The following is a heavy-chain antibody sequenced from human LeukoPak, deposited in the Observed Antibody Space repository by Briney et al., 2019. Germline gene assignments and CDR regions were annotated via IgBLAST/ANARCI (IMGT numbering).Heavy chain of an antibody. J-gene: IGHJ6*02. D-gene: IGHD3-10*01. V-gene: IGHV4-59*12. CDR1: GGSISSYY. CDR3: VRDPPLYGSGYNFRMDV. CDR2: IYYSGST. Sequence: SSETLSLTCTVSGGSISSYYWSWIRQPPGKGLEWIGYIYYSGSTNYNPSLKSRVSISVDTSKNQFSLKLSSVTAADTAVYFCVRDPPLYGSGYNFRMDVWGQGTTVTVSS.